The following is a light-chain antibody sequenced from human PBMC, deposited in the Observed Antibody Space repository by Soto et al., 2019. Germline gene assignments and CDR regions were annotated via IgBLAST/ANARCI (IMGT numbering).Light chain of an antibody. Sequence: QPVLTQSPSASASLGASVKVTCTLSSGHSSYAIAWHQQQPEKGPRYLMKVNSDGSHRKGDGIPDRFSGSSSGAERYLTISSLQSEDEADYYCQTWGTGNWVFGGGTKVTVL. J-gene: IGLJ3*02. CDR2: VNSDGSH. CDR1: SGHSSYA. CDR3: QTWGTGNWV. V-gene: IGLV4-69*01.